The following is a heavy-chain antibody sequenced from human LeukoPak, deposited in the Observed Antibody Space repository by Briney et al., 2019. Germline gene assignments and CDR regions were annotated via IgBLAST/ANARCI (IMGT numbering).Heavy chain of an antibody. CDR1: GFTFSSNA. D-gene: IGHD3-22*01. CDR3: AKANGYYYDSSGYYAFDY. V-gene: IGHV3-23*01. CDR2: ISGSGGKT. J-gene: IGHJ4*02. Sequence: GGSPRLSCADSGFTFSSNAMRWVPHAPGKGLEWVSAISGSGGKTYYAHSLKGRFTISRDNSKSTLYLQMDSLRAEDTAVYYCAKANGYYYDSSGYYAFDYWGQGTLVTVSS.